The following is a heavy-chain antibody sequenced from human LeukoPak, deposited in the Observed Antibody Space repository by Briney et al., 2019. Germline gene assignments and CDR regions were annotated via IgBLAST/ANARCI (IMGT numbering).Heavy chain of an antibody. CDR2: IYSGGST. D-gene: IGHD3-9*01. Sequence: PGGCLRLSCADSGFTVSSNYMRWVRQAPGKGLEWVSVIYSGGSTHYADSVKGRFTISRDNSKNTLYLQMNSLRAEDTAVYYCARDRLHYDSLTGYPADWGQGTLVTVSS. V-gene: IGHV3-66*01. CDR1: GFTVSSNY. CDR3: ARDRLHYDSLTGYPAD. J-gene: IGHJ4*02.